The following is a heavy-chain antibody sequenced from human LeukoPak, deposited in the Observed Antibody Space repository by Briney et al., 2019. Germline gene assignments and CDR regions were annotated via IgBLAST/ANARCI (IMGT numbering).Heavy chain of an antibody. J-gene: IGHJ4*02. D-gene: IGHD4-17*01. CDR3: ARAGGSTVSHSDY. V-gene: IGHV3-21*01. Sequence: GGSLRLSCAASGFTFSSYSMNWIRQAPGKGLEWVSSISSSTSYIYYADSVKGRFTISKDNAKSSLYLQMNSLRAEDTAVYYCARAGGSTVSHSDYWGQGTLVTVSS. CDR1: GFTFSSYS. CDR2: ISSSTSYI.